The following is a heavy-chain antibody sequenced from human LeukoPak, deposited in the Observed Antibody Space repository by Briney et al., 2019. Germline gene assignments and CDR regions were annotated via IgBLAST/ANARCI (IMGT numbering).Heavy chain of an antibody. Sequence: PSETLSLTCAVYGGSFSGYYWSWIRQPPGKGLEWIGEINHRGSTNYNPSLKSRVTISVDTSKNQFSLKLSSVTAADTAVYYCARDRSEYYDILTGYYGGLDYWGQETLVTVSS. J-gene: IGHJ4*02. CDR2: INHRGST. D-gene: IGHD3-9*01. CDR3: ARDRSEYYDILTGYYGGLDY. V-gene: IGHV4-34*01. CDR1: GGSFSGYY.